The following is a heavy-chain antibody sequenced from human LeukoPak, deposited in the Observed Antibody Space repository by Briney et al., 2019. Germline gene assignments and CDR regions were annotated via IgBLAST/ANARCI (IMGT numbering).Heavy chain of an antibody. D-gene: IGHD5-18*01. V-gene: IGHV3-53*01. J-gene: IGHJ4*02. CDR2: IYSGGST. Sequence: PGGSLRLSCAASGFTVSVNYMNWVRQAPGKGLEWVSVIYSGGSTYYADSVKGRFAISRNSSKNTLYLQMNSLRPEDTAVYYCARENNYGYNRFDYWGQGTLVTVSS. CDR3: ARENNYGYNRFDY. CDR1: GFTVSVNY.